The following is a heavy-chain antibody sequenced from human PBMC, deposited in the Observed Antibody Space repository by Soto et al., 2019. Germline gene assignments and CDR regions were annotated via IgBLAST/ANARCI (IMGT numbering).Heavy chain of an antibody. V-gene: IGHV3-66*01. CDR1: GFTVISNY. CDR2: IYRGGST. D-gene: IGHD3-10*01. J-gene: IGHJ4*02. Sequence: EVQLVESGGALVQPGGSLRLSCAASGFTVISNYMSWVRQAPGKGLEWVSLIYRGGSTYYADSVKGRFTISRDISKNTLYLQMNSLRVEDTAVYYCASPYGSASSFDYWGQGTLVTVSS. CDR3: ASPYGSASSFDY.